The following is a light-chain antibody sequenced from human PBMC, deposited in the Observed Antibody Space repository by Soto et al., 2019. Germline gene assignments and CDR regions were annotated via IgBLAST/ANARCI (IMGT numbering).Light chain of an antibody. Sequence: PALTQPASVKGSPRQSITISYNKTNNDVGCYNYVSWYQHHSGNAPKLLIYDVINRPSVFSIRSSGSKSGNTASLTIFWLQAEDEANSYCSSYTFSSISYVFGTGTKVTVL. CDR1: NNDVGCYNY. CDR2: DVI. V-gene: IGLV2-14*03. CDR3: SSYTFSSISYV. J-gene: IGLJ1*01.